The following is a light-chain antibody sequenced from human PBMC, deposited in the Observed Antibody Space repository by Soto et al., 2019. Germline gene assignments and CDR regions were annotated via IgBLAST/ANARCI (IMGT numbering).Light chain of an antibody. CDR3: LQDYGDSWT. V-gene: IGKV1-5*01. CDR1: QSISSW. CDR2: AAS. Sequence: IQITQSPSTLSASVGDRFTITCRASQSISSWLAWYQQKPGKAPKLLIYAASNLYTGVPSRFSGSRSGTEFTLTISSLQPEDFASYYCLQDYGDSWTFGQGTKVDIK. J-gene: IGKJ1*01.